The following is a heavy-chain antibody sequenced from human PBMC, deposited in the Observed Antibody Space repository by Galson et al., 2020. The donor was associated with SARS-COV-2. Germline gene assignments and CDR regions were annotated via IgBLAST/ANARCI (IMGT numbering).Heavy chain of an antibody. J-gene: IGHJ3*02. Sequence: ESGPTLVKPTQTLTLTCTFSGFSLSTSGVGVGWIRQPPGKALEWLALIYWDDDKRYSPSLKSRLTITKDTSKNQVVLTMTNMDPVDTATYYCAHRRPSSSWYREDAFDIWGQGTMVTVSS. CDR3: AHRRPSSSWYREDAFDI. CDR2: IYWDDDK. V-gene: IGHV2-5*02. CDR1: GFSLSTSGVG. D-gene: IGHD6-13*01.